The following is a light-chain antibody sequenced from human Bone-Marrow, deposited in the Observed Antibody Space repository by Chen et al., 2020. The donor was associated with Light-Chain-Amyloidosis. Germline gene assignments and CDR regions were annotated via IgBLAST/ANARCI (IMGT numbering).Light chain of an antibody. V-gene: IGLV3-25*03. CDR1: DLPTKY. J-gene: IGLJ2*01. CDR2: RDT. Sequence: SYELTQPPSVSVSPGQTARITCSGDDLPTKYAYWYQQKPGQAPVLVIHRDTERPSGTSERFSGARSGTTAAFTLSGVRAEDEADYHCQSADSSGTYEVIFGGGTKLTVL. CDR3: QSADSSGTYEVI.